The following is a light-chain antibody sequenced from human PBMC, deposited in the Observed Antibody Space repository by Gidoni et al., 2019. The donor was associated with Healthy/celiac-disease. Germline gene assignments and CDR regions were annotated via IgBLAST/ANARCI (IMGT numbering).Light chain of an antibody. V-gene: IGKV1-39*01. CDR2: AAS. CDR1: QSISSY. Sequence: DIQMTQSPSSLSASVGDRVPITCRASQSISSYLNWYQQKPGKAPKLLIYAASSLQSGVPSRFSGSVSGTDFTRTISSLQPEYFATYYCQHSYSTPPTFGQGTKVEIK. J-gene: IGKJ1*01. CDR3: QHSYSTPPT.